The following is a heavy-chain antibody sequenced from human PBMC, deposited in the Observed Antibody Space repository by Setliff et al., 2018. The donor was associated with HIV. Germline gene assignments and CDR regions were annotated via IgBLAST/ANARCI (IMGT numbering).Heavy chain of an antibody. CDR3: ARDRHYGGLPWYFET. Sequence: GASVKVSCKASVRIFSNYPISWVRQAPGRGLEWMGGLIPVFRTPDYAQRFQDRLTITADESADTVYMELNSLRHEDTAVYFWARDRHYGGLPWYFETWGPGTLVTVSS. CDR1: VRIFSNYP. CDR2: LIPVFRTP. J-gene: IGHJ4*02. D-gene: IGHD4-17*01. V-gene: IGHV1-69*13.